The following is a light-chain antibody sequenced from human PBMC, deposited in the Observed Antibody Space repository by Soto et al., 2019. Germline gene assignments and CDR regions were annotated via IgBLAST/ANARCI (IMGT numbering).Light chain of an antibody. J-gene: IGLJ3*02. Sequence: QSALTQPPSVSGAPGQRVTISCTGSSSNIGAGYDVHWYQQLPGTAPKVLIYGNSNRPSGVPDRFSGSKSGTSASLAITGLQAEDEAEYYCQSYDSSLSGSVFGGGTKLTVL. CDR1: SSNIGAGYD. CDR2: GNS. CDR3: QSYDSSLSGSV. V-gene: IGLV1-40*01.